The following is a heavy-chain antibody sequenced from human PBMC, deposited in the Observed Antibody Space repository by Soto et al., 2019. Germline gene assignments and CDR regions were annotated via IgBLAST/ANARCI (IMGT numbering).Heavy chain of an antibody. D-gene: IGHD1-26*01. V-gene: IGHV3-23*01. J-gene: IGHJ1*01. CDR2: ISGGGGST. Sequence: EVQLLESGGGLVQPGGSLRLSCAASGFTFSSHAMSWVRQAPGKGLECVSGISGGGGSTNLADSVKGRFTISRDNFKTKLYLQLHSLRAEDTAVYYCAKSPESVHIVGARYFQHWGQGTLVSVSS. CDR3: AKSPESVHIVGARYFQH. CDR1: GFTFSSHA.